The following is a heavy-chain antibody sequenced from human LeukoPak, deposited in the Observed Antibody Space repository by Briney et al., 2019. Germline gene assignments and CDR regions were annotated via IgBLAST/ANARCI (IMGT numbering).Heavy chain of an antibody. Sequence: ASVKVSCKASGGTFSSYAISWVRQAPGQGLEWMGRIIPILGIANYAQKFQGRVTITADKSTSTAYMELSSLRSEDTAVYYCARSRSRWLVGYFDYWGQGTLVTVSS. CDR2: IIPILGIA. CDR1: GGTFSSYA. J-gene: IGHJ4*02. CDR3: ARSRSRWLVGYFDY. V-gene: IGHV1-69*04. D-gene: IGHD6-19*01.